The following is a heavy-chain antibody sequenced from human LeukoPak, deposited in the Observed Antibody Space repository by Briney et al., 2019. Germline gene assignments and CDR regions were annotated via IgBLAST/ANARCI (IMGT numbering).Heavy chain of an antibody. Sequence: GGSLRLSCAASGFTFSSYAMHWVRQAPGKGLEWMAVISYDGSNKYYADSVKGRFTISRDNSKNTLYLQMNSLRAEDTAVYYCARDRRWLQLFDYWGQGTLVTVSS. J-gene: IGHJ4*02. CDR1: GFTFSSYA. CDR3: ARDRRWLQLFDY. CDR2: ISYDGSNK. V-gene: IGHV3-30*01. D-gene: IGHD5-24*01.